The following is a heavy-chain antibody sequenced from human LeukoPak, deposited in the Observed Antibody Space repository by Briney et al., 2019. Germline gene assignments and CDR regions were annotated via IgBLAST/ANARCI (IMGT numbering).Heavy chain of an antibody. Sequence: GGSLRLSCAASGFTVSSNYMGWVRQAPGKGLEWVSVIYSGGSTYYADSVKGRFTISRDNSKNTLYLQMNSLRAEDTAVYYCARETGPNWSDPWGQGTLVTVSS. V-gene: IGHV3-66*01. CDR2: IYSGGST. J-gene: IGHJ5*02. CDR1: GFTVSSNY. CDR3: ARETGPNWSDP.